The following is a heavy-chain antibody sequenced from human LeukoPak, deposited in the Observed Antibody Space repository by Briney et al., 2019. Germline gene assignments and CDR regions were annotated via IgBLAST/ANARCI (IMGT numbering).Heavy chain of an antibody. Sequence: GGSLRLSRAASGFTFSSYPMYWVRQAPGKGLEYLSAISSSGDSTYYANSVKGRFTISRDNSKNTLYLQMGSLRPEDMAVYYCARRLPAYYYYGMDVWGQGTTVTVSS. CDR3: ARRLPAYYYYGMDV. D-gene: IGHD2-15*01. V-gene: IGHV3-64*01. J-gene: IGHJ6*02. CDR2: ISSSGDST. CDR1: GFTFSSYP.